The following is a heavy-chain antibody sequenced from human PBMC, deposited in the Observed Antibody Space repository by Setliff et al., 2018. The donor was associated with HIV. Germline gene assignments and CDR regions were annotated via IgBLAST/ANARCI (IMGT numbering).Heavy chain of an antibody. CDR1: GFTFSTYG. D-gene: IGHD3-3*02. CDR3: TRKLAPGHGMDV. J-gene: IGHJ6*02. CDR2: IRYDGDNK. Sequence: GGSLRLSCAASGFTFSTYGMYWVRQAPGKGLEWVAFIRYDGDNKYYADSVKGRFTISRDNAKNSLYLQMDSLRVEDTTVYYCTRKLAPGHGMDVWGQGTTVTVSS. V-gene: IGHV3-30*02.